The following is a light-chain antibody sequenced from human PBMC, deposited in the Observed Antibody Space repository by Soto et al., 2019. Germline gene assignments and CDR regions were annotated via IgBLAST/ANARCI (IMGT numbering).Light chain of an antibody. CDR2: DAS. V-gene: IGKV3-20*01. Sequence: ENVLTQSPGTLSLSPGERATLSCRASQGISGNYLAWYQQKPGQAPSLLIYDASSRATGIPDRFSGSGSGTDFPLTISRLEPEDSAVYFCQQHGTSSWTFGQGTKVEIK. CDR1: QGISGNY. J-gene: IGKJ1*01. CDR3: QQHGTSSWT.